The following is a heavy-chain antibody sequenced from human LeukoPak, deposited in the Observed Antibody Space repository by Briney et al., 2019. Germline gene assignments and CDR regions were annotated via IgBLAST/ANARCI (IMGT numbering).Heavy chain of an antibody. CDR1: GYTFTSYY. CDR2: INPSGGST. V-gene: IGHV1-46*01. Sequence: ASVKVSCKASGYTFTSYYMHWVRQAPGQGLEWMGIINPSGGSTNYAQKFQGRVTMTRDMSTSTVYMELSSLRSEDTAVYYCARAMIVVVTTPAFDIWGQGTMVTVSS. CDR3: ARAMIVVVTTPAFDI. D-gene: IGHD3-22*01. J-gene: IGHJ3*02.